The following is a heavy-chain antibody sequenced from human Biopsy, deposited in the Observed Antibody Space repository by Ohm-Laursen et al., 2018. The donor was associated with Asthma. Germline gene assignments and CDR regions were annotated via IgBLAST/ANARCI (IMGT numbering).Heavy chain of an antibody. CDR3: ARAEDYSHYYGIDV. Sequence: ASVKVSCKTSGYTFNCAGITWVRQAPGQGLEWMGWISVYNGNTKVAQKLQDRVTMITDTSTSTAYMELRSLRSDDPAVYFCARAEDYSHYYGIDVWGQGTTVTVS. V-gene: IGHV1-18*01. D-gene: IGHD3-10*01. CDR2: ISVYNGNT. CDR1: GYTFNCAG. J-gene: IGHJ6*02.